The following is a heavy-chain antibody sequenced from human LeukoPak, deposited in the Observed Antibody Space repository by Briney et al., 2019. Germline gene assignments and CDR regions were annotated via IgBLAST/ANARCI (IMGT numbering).Heavy chain of an antibody. CDR3: AKVQVPAAIISDAFDI. D-gene: IGHD2-2*02. CDR2: IRYDGSNK. V-gene: IGHV3-30*02. Sequence: GGSLRLSCAASGFTFSSYGMHWVRQAPGKGLEWVAFIRYDGSNKYYADSVKGRFTISRDNSKNTLYLQMNSLRAEDTAVYYCAKVQVPAAIISDAFDIWGQGTMVTVSS. J-gene: IGHJ3*02. CDR1: GFTFSSYG.